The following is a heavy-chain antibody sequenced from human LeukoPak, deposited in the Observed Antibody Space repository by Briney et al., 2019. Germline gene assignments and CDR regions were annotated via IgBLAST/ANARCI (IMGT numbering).Heavy chain of an antibody. J-gene: IGHJ4*02. V-gene: IGHV4-34*01. CDR3: ARDGLGYCSSTSCAAPDYYFDY. CDR1: GGSFSGYY. D-gene: IGHD2-2*01. Sequence: SETLSLTCAVYGGSFSGYYWGWIRQPPGKGLEWIGEVNHSGSTNYNPSLKSRVTISVDTSKNQFSLKLSSVTAADTAVYYCARDGLGYCSSTSCAAPDYYFDYWGQGTLVTVSS. CDR2: VNHSGST.